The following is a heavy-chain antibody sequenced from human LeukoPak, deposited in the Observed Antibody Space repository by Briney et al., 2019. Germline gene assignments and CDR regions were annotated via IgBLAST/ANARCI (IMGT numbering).Heavy chain of an antibody. CDR3: AKDGISGFPLGAFDI. Sequence: QTGGSLRLSCAASGFTFSSYGMHWVRQAPGKGLEWVAFIRYDGSNKYYADSVKGRFTISRDNSKNTLYLQMNSLRAEDTAVYYCAKDGISGFPLGAFDIWGQGTMVTVSS. CDR1: GFTFSSYG. V-gene: IGHV3-30*02. CDR2: IRYDGSNK. J-gene: IGHJ3*02. D-gene: IGHD3-22*01.